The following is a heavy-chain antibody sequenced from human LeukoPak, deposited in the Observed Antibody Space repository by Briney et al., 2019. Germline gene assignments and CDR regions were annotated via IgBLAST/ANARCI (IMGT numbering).Heavy chain of an antibody. V-gene: IGHV3-74*01. CDR3: ARSIYDILTGYYHDAFDI. CDR1: GFTLSNHW. J-gene: IGHJ3*02. D-gene: IGHD3-9*01. CDR2: ISGDEIWT. Sequence: GGSLRLSCAASGFTLSNHWMHWVRQVPGKGLVWVSRISGDEIWTSYADSVKGRFIISRDNAKNTLYLQMNSLRAEDTAVYYCARSIYDILTGYYHDAFDIWGQGTMVTVSS.